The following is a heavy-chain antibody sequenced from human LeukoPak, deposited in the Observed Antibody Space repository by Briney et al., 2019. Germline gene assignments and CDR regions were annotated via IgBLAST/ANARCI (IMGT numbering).Heavy chain of an antibody. D-gene: IGHD3-22*01. V-gene: IGHV1-24*01. J-gene: IGHJ6*01. CDR2: FDPDRSET. Sequence: ASVKVFCKVSGYTLTHSDIHWVRQAPRKGLEWMGAFDPDRSETVYAQKFQGRLTLTQDTSIETAYMELTSLTSEDTAVIFCATRQHYYDTDVSWGQGTPVTVSS. CDR3: ATRQHYYDTDVS. CDR1: GYTLTHSD.